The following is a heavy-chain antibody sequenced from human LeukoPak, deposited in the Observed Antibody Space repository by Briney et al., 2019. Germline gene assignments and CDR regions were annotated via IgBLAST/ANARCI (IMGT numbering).Heavy chain of an antibody. CDR1: GLTFSRYG. J-gene: IGHJ3*02. CDR2: IWYDGSNK. Sequence: GGSLRLSCGASGLTFSRYGMHWVRQAPGKGLEWVAIIWYDGSNKYYADSVKGRFTISRDNSKNTLYLQMNSLRAEDTAVYYCARDSSTTVTGAFDIWGQGTMVTVSS. CDR3: ARDSSTTVTGAFDI. V-gene: IGHV3-33*01. D-gene: IGHD4-17*01.